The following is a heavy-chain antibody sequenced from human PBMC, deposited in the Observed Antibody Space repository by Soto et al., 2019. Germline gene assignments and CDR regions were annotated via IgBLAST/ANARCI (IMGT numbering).Heavy chain of an antibody. Sequence: SETLSLTCAVYGGSFSGYYWSWIRQPPGKGLEWIGEINHSGSTNYNPSLKSRVTISVDTSKSQFSLKLSSVTAADTAVYYCARVLYSSSSRDWFDPWGQGTLVTVSS. V-gene: IGHV4-34*01. D-gene: IGHD6-6*01. J-gene: IGHJ5*02. CDR3: ARVLYSSSSRDWFDP. CDR1: GGSFSGYY. CDR2: INHSGST.